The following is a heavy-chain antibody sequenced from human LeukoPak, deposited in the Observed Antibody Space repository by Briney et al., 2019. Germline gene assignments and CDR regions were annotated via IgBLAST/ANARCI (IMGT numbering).Heavy chain of an antibody. Sequence: PSETLSLTCAVSGGSFSDNSYYWDWIRQSPGKGLEWIGSISHTGSTKNNPSLKSRVTISVDTSKNQFSLKLSSVTAADTAVYYCARRVKGITLVRGVNAVPFFGGGGTDIWGQGTMVTVSS. CDR3: ARRVKGITLVRGVNAVPFFGGGGTDI. J-gene: IGHJ3*02. D-gene: IGHD3-10*01. CDR1: GGSFSDNSYY. CDR2: ISHTGST. V-gene: IGHV4-39*01.